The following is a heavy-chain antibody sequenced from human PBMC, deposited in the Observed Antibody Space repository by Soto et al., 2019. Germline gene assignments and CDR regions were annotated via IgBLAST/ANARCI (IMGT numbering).Heavy chain of an antibody. CDR1: GYTLTTYG. CDR2: ISVYNGNT. D-gene: IGHD1-26*01. J-gene: IGHJ6*02. Sequence: QVQLVQSGAEVKNPGASVKVSCKASGYTLTTYGISWVRQAPGQGLEWMGWISVYNGNTNYAQKVQGRVTMTTDTSTTTGYMELRSLKSDDTAVYYCARVIGAKELHGMDVWGQGTTVTVSS. CDR3: ARVIGAKELHGMDV. V-gene: IGHV1-18*01.